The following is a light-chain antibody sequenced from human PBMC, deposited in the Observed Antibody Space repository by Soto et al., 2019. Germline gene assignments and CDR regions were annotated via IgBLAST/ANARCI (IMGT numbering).Light chain of an antibody. CDR2: GAS. V-gene: IGKV3-20*01. Sequence: IVLTQSPSTLSFSPEERATLSCSASPSVSSAFLAWYQQKPGQAPRLLLYGASSRASGIPDRFSGSGSGTDFTLTISRLEPEDFAVYYCRQYGSSRWTFGQGTKVDI. CDR3: RQYGSSRWT. J-gene: IGKJ1*01. CDR1: PSVSSAF.